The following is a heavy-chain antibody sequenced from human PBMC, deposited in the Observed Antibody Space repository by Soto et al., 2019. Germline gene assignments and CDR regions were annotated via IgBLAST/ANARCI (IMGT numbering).Heavy chain of an antibody. Sequence: EVQLVESGGGLVQPGGSLTLSCAASGFTFSSYWMSWVRQAPGKGLEWVANIKQDGSDKYYVDSVKGRFTMSRDNAENSLYLQMNSLRAEDTAVYYCASAPWHTLGCWGQGTLVTVSS. CDR2: IKQDGSDK. CDR3: ASAPWHTLGC. D-gene: IGHD2-2*02. CDR1: GFTFSSYW. J-gene: IGHJ4*02. V-gene: IGHV3-7*03.